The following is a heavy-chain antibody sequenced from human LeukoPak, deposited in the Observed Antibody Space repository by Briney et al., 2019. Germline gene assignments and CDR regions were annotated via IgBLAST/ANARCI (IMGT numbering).Heavy chain of an antibody. D-gene: IGHD3-22*01. J-gene: IGHJ4*02. CDR3: AKGTGYYDSSGNFDY. Sequence: GGSLRLSCAASGFTFDDYAMHWVRQAPGKGLEWVSGISWNSGSIGYADSVKGRFTISRDNAKNSLYLQMNSLRAEDTALYYCAKGTGYYDSSGNFDYWGQGTLVTASS. CDR1: GFTFDDYA. CDR2: ISWNSGSI. V-gene: IGHV3-9*01.